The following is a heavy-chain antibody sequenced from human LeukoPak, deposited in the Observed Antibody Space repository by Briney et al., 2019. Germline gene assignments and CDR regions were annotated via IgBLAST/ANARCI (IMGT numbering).Heavy chain of an antibody. V-gene: IGHV5-51*01. CDR2: NYPGDSDS. J-gene: IGHJ4*02. D-gene: IGHD3-10*01. Sequence: GGSLKISCKGSGSRFTSYWSGWVRQLPGKGLEWMGINYPGDSDSRYSPSFQGQVTISADKSISTAYLQWSSLKASDTAMYYCARHFIQGGSGSYFRGIDNWGQGTLVTVSS. CDR3: ARHFIQGGSGSYFRGIDN. CDR1: GSRFTSYW.